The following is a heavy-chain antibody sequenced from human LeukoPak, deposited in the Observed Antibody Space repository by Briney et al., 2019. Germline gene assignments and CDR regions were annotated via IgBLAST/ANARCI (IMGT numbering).Heavy chain of an antibody. V-gene: IGHV3-15*01. Sequence: GGSLRLSCAASGFTFSNAWMSWVRQAPGKGLEWVGHIKSKTDGGTTDYAAPVKGRFTISRDDSKNTLNLQMNSLKTEKTAGYFCTKDLGIFKVPAGSYYMGVWGKGTTVTVTS. CDR2: IKSKTDGGTT. CDR3: TKDLGIFKVPAGSYYMGV. CDR1: GFTFSNAW. D-gene: IGHD2-2*01. J-gene: IGHJ6*03.